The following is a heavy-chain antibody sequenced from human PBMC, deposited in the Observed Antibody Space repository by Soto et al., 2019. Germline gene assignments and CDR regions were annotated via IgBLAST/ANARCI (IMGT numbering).Heavy chain of an antibody. CDR1: GGSISSGAHY. Sequence: QVQLQESGPGLVNPSQTLSLTCTVSGGSISSGAHYWTWIRQHPGKGLEWIGHIYYSGSTYYNPSLKSRVSILIATSKNQFSLKLSSVTAADTAVYYCARDINWYFDLWGRGTLVTVSS. J-gene: IGHJ2*01. CDR2: IYYSGST. D-gene: IGHD1-20*01. CDR3: ARDINWYFDL. V-gene: IGHV4-31*03.